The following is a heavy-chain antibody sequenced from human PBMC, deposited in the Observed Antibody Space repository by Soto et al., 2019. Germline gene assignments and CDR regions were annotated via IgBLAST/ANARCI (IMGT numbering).Heavy chain of an antibody. J-gene: IGHJ4*02. CDR3: AKDRYCSSTSCYAGLDY. CDR1: GFPFSSYA. CDR2: ISGSGGST. V-gene: IGHV3-23*01. Sequence: EVQLLESGGGLVQPGGSLRLSCAASGFPFSSYAMTWVRQAPGKGPEWVSSISGSGGSTYYADSVKGRFTISRDSSKNTLYLQMNSLRAEDTALYYCAKDRYCSSTSCYAGLDYWGQGTLVTVSS. D-gene: IGHD2-2*01.